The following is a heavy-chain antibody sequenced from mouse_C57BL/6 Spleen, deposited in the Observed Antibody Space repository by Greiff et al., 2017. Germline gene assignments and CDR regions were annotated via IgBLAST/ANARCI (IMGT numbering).Heavy chain of an antibody. D-gene: IGHD1-1*01. CDR2: IHPSDSDT. J-gene: IGHJ4*01. CDR3: AIGVVEGGYAMDY. Sequence: VQLQQPGAELVKPGASVKVSCKASGYTFTSYWMHWVKQRPGQGLEWIGRIHPSDSDTNYNQKFKGKATLTVDKSSSTAYVQLSSLTSEDSAVYYCAIGVVEGGYAMDYWGQGTSVTVSS. V-gene: IGHV1-74*01. CDR1: GYTFTSYW.